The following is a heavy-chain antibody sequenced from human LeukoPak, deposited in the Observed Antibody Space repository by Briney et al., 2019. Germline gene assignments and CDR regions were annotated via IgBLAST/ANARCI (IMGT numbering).Heavy chain of an antibody. CDR1: GGSFSGYY. CDR3: ARNSSGYSEGIDY. J-gene: IGHJ4*02. V-gene: IGHV4-34*01. Sequence: SETLSLTCAVYGGSFSGYYWSWIRQPPGKGLEWIGEINHSGSAKYNPSLKSRVTTSVDTSKNQFSLKLSSVSAADTAVYYCARNSSGYSEGIDYWGQGTLVTVSS. CDR2: INHSGSA. D-gene: IGHD3-22*01.